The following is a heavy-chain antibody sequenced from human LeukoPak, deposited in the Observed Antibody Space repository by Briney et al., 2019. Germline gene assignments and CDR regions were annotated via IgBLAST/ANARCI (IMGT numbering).Heavy chain of an antibody. Sequence: GGSLRLSCEASGFTVRTNSMSWVRQAPGKGLEWVSLIYGGGDTYYADSVKGRFTISRDNSKNTLYLQMNSLRAEDTAVYYCARSIAATPYYFDYWGQGTLVTVSS. V-gene: IGHV3-66*01. J-gene: IGHJ4*02. CDR1: GFTVRTNS. CDR3: ARSIAATPYYFDY. D-gene: IGHD6-13*01. CDR2: IYGGGDT.